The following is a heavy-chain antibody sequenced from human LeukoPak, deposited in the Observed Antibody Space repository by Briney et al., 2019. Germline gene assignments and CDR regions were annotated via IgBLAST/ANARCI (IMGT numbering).Heavy chain of an antibody. Sequence: PGGSLRLSCAASGFTFSSACLSWVRQAPGKGLEWVGRIRTKSDGETVDYAAPVKGRFTISRDDSKNTLFLQMNSLKTEDTAVYYCATPALGRRLYYYDYWGQGTLVTVSS. CDR1: GFTFSSAC. CDR3: ATPALGRRLYYYDY. D-gene: IGHD3-16*01. J-gene: IGHJ4*02. V-gene: IGHV3-15*07. CDR2: IRTKSDGETV.